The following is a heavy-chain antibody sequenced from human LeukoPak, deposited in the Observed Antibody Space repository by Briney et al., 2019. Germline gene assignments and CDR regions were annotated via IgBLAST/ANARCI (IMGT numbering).Heavy chain of an antibody. V-gene: IGHV3-23*01. Sequence: ESGGSLRLSCAASGFTFSSYAMSWVRQAPGKGLEWVSAISGSGGTTYYADSVKGRFTISRDNSKNTLYLQMNSLRAEDTAVYFCAKDLRQTYYDSSGPLDYWGQGTLVTVSS. CDR2: ISGSGGTT. D-gene: IGHD3-22*01. CDR1: GFTFSSYA. CDR3: AKDLRQTYYDSSGPLDY. J-gene: IGHJ4*02.